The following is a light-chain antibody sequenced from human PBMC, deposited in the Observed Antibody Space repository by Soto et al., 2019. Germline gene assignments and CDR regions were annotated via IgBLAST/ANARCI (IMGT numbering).Light chain of an antibody. CDR3: QQYNHWYS. V-gene: IGKV1-5*03. Sequence: DIQMTQSPSTLSASFGDTVTITCRASQTVNTWLAWYQQKPGQAPKLLIYKASTLQSGVPSRFSGRGSGTEFTLTINSLQPEDFATYYCQQYNHWYSFGQGTKLEIK. J-gene: IGKJ2*03. CDR2: KAS. CDR1: QTVNTW.